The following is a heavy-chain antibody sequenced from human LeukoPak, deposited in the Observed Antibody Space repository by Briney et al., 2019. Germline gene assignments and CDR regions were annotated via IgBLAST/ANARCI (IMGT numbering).Heavy chain of an antibody. V-gene: IGHV4-39*01. Sequence: PSETLSLTCTVSGGTISSSSYYWGWIRQPPGKGLEWVGGIYCSGNTYYNTSLKSRVTISVDTSKNQFSLKLSSVTAADTAVYYCASSSGVLEYFQHWGQGTLVTVSS. D-gene: IGHD2-8*01. CDR1: GGTISSSSYY. CDR2: IYCSGNT. J-gene: IGHJ1*01. CDR3: ASSSGVLEYFQH.